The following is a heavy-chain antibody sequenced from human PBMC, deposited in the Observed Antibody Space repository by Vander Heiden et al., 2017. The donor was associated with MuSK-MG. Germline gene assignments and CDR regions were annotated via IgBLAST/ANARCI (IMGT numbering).Heavy chain of an antibody. CDR1: GYNFTSYY. J-gene: IGHJ6*02. CDR2: INPSGGST. D-gene: IGHD6-13*01. CDR3: ARDLFSSSWARQEYYYYGMDV. V-gene: IGHV1-46*01. Sequence: QVQLVQSGAEVKKPGASVKVSCKASGYNFTSYYMHWVRQAPGQGLEWMGIINPSGGSTSYAQKFQGRVTMTRDTSTSTVYMELSSLRSEDTAVYYCARDLFSSSWARQEYYYYGMDVWGQGTTVTVSS.